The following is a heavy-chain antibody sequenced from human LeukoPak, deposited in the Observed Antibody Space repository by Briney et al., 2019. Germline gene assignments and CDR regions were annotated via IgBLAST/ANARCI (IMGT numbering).Heavy chain of an antibody. D-gene: IGHD3-3*01. J-gene: IGHJ4*02. Sequence: PGGSLRLSCAASGFTFDDYTMHWVRQAPGKGLEWVSLISWDGGSTYYADSVKGRFTISRDNSKNSLYLQMNSLRAEDTAVYYCAKEGAFWSGYYKDYWGQGTLVTVSS. CDR3: AKEGAFWSGYYKDY. V-gene: IGHV3-43*01. CDR1: GFTFDDYT. CDR2: ISWDGGST.